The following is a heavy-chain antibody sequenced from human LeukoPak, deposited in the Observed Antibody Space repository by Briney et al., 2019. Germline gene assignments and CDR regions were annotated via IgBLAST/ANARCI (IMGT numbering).Heavy chain of an antibody. CDR3: ATGNYYDSRGYYTFGH. D-gene: IGHD3-22*01. Sequence: RGSLRLSCAASGFTFNKYWMHWVRQVPGKGLVWVSRINGDGTTTSYADSVKGGFTMSRDNAKNTLYLQMSGLRVEDTAVYYCATGNYYDSRGYYTFGHWGQGTLVTVSS. J-gene: IGHJ4*02. V-gene: IGHV3-74*01. CDR2: INGDGTTT. CDR1: GFTFNKYW.